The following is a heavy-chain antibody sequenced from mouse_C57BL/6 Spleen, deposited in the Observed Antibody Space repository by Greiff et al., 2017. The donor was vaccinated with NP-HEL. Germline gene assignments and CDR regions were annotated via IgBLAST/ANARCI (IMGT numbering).Heavy chain of an antibody. CDR2: ILPSIGRT. V-gene: IGHV15-2*01. Sequence: VQLVESGSELRSPGSSVKLSCKDFDSEVFPIAYMSWVRQKPGHGFEWIGGILPSIGRTIYGEKFEDKATLDADTLSNTAYLELNSLTSEDSAIYYCAREDWENAMDYWGQGTSVTVSS. CDR1: DSEVFPIAY. CDR3: AREDWENAMDY. J-gene: IGHJ4*01. D-gene: IGHD4-1*01.